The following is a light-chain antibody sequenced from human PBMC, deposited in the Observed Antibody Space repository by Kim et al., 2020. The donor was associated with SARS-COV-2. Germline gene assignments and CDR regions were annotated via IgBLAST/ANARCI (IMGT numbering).Light chain of an antibody. Sequence: ETVMTQSPAALSVSPGERATLSCRTSQNIGINLAWYQQKPGQAPRLLIYGASTRATGISDRFSGSGSGTDFTLTISSLQSEDLAVYYCQQYVDWPYVFGQGTKLEI. V-gene: IGKV3-15*01. J-gene: IGKJ2*01. CDR1: QNIGIN. CDR3: QQYVDWPYV. CDR2: GAS.